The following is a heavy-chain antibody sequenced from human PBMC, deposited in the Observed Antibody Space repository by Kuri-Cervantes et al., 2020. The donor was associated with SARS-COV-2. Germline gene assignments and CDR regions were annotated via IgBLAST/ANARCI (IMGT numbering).Heavy chain of an antibody. CDR1: GYSISSGYY. CDR2: IYHSGST. D-gene: IGHD1/OR15-1a*01. Sequence: SETLSLTCTVSGYSISSGYYWGWIRQPPGKGLEWIGSIYHSGSTYYNPSLKSRVTISRDTSKNQFSLKLSSVTAADTAVYYCARGQGATRGVFYYYMDVWGKGTTVTVSS. J-gene: IGHJ6*03. CDR3: ARGQGATRGVFYYYMDV. V-gene: IGHV4-38-2*02.